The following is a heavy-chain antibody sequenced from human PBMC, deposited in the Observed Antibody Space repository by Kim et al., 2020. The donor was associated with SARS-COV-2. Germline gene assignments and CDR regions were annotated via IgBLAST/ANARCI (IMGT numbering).Heavy chain of an antibody. CDR1: GGTFSSYA. Sequence: SVKVSCKASGGTFSSYAISWVRQAPGQGLEWMGGIIPIFGTANYAQKFQGRVTITADESTSTAYMELSSLRSEDTAVYYCARVGVAAAAVHYYYGMDVWGQGTTVTVSS. V-gene: IGHV1-69*13. D-gene: IGHD6-13*01. CDR2: IIPIFGTA. CDR3: ARVGVAAAAVHYYYGMDV. J-gene: IGHJ6*02.